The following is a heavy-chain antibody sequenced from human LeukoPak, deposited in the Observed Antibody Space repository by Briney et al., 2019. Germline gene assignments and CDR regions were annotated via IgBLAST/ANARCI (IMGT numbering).Heavy chain of an antibody. Sequence: GGSLRLSCAAPGFTFDSYSMNWVRQAPGKGLEWVSSISSSSNYIYYADSVKGRFTISRDNAKNSLYLQMNSLRAEDTAVYYCARDYLVVPAAMWWFDPWGQGTLVTVSS. CDR3: ARDYLVVPAAMWWFDP. CDR1: GFTFDSYS. CDR2: ISSSSNYI. J-gene: IGHJ5*02. V-gene: IGHV3-21*01. D-gene: IGHD2-2*01.